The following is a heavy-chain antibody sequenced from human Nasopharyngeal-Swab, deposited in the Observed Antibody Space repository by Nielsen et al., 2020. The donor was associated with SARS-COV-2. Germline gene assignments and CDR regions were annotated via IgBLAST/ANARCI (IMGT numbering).Heavy chain of an antibody. V-gene: IGHV3-7*02. CDR1: GFTFSSYW. J-gene: IGHJ4*02. CDR3: ARAPGPDIVVVVAAN. CDR2: INQDGREK. D-gene: IGHD2-15*01. Sequence: GGSLRLSCAASGFTFSSYWMSWVRQAPGKGLEWVANINQDGREKYYVDSVKGRFTISRDNAKNSLYLQMNSLRAEDTAVYYCARAPGPDIVVVVAANWGQGTLVTVSS.